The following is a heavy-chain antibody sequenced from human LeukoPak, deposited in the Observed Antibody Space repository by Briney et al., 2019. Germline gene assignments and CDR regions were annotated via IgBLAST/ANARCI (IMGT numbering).Heavy chain of an antibody. CDR3: ASPFQGVPADY. D-gene: IGHD2-2*01. V-gene: IGHV3-66*01. CDR1: GFTVSSNY. Sequence: GGSLRLSCAASGFTVSSNYRSWVRQAPGKGLEWVSVIYSGGSTYYADSVKGRFTISRDNSKNTLYLQMNSLRAEDTAVYYCASPFQGVPADYWGQGTLVTVSS. J-gene: IGHJ4*02. CDR2: IYSGGST.